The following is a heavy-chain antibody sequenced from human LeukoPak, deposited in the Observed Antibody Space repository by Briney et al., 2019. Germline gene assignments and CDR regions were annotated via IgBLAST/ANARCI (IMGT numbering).Heavy chain of an antibody. V-gene: IGHV3-30*02. CDR2: IRYDGSNK. D-gene: IGHD5-12*01. CDR1: GFTFSSYG. CDR3: AKEDAGRSRGYSGYKDSAIDDY. Sequence: GGSLRLSCAASGFTFSSYGMHWVRQAPGKGLEWVAFIRYDGSNKYYADSVKGRFTISRDNPKNTLYLQMNSLRAEDTAVYYCAKEDAGRSRGYSGYKDSAIDDYWGQGTLVTVSS. J-gene: IGHJ4*02.